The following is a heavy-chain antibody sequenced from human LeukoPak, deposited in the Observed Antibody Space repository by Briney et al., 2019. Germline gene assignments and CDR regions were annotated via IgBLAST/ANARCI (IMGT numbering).Heavy chain of an antibody. CDR2: INPNSGGT. V-gene: IGHV1-2*02. J-gene: IGHJ6*02. CDR3: ARYITPVVRPYYYGMDV. CDR1: GYTFTGYY. D-gene: IGHD4-23*01. Sequence: ASVKVSCKASGYTFTGYYMHWVRQAPGQGLEWMGWINPNSGGTNYAQKFQGRVTMTRDTSISTAYMELSRLRSDDTAVYYCARYITPVVRPYYYGMDVWGQGTTVTVSS.